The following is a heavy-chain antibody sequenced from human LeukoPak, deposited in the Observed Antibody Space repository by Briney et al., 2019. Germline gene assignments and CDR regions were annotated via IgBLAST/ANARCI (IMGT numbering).Heavy chain of an antibody. Sequence: SQTLSLACTVSGGSISSGSYYWSWIRQPAGKGLEWIGCIYTSGSTNYNPSLKSRVTISVDTSKNQFSLKLSSVTAADTAVYYCARGAVPAASSYDYWGQGTLVTVSS. J-gene: IGHJ4*02. CDR2: IYTSGST. D-gene: IGHD2-2*01. CDR1: GGSISSGSYY. V-gene: IGHV4-61*02. CDR3: ARGAVPAASSYDY.